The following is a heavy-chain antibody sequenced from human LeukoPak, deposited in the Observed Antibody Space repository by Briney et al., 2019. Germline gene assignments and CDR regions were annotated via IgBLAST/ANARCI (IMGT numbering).Heavy chain of an antibody. V-gene: IGHV5-51*01. J-gene: IGHJ4*02. CDR3: ARHRRKSIIGTASSRGFDS. CDR1: GYSSTPYW. D-gene: IGHD3-10*01. Sequence: GESLKISCKGSGYSSTPYWIGWVRQMPGKGLEWMGIIYPADSDTTYSPSFQGQVTISADKSISTAYLQWSSLKASDTAMYYCARHRRKSIIGTASSRGFDSWGQGTLVTVSS. CDR2: IYPADSDT.